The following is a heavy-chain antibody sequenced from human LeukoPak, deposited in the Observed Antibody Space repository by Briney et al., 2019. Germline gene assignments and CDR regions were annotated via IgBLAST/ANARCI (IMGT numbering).Heavy chain of an antibody. CDR3: ARELLRFYAFDI. V-gene: IGHV1-2*02. CDR2: INPNSGGT. Sequence: TXXXXHWXXQAPXQGLXXMGWINPNSGGTNYAQKFQGRVTMTRDTSISTAYMELSRLRSDDTAVYYCARELLRFYAFDIWGQGTMVTVSS. CDR1: TXXX. D-gene: IGHD3-3*01. J-gene: IGHJ3*02.